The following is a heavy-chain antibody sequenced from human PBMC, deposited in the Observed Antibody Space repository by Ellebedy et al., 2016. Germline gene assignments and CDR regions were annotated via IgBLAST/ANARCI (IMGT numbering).Heavy chain of an antibody. Sequence: GESLKISXAASGFTFSSYSKNWVRQAPGKGLEWVSSISSSSSYIYYADSVKGRFTISRDNAKNSLYLQMNSLRAEDTAVYYCARDDVGDINVVVPAARGSSSIFDYWGQGTLVTVSS. CDR1: GFTFSSYS. V-gene: IGHV3-21*01. CDR3: ARDDVGDINVVVPAARGSSSIFDY. CDR2: ISSSSSYI. D-gene: IGHD2-2*01. J-gene: IGHJ4*02.